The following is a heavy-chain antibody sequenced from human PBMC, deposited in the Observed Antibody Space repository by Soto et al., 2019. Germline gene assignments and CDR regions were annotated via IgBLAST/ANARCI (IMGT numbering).Heavy chain of an antibody. CDR2: IDPSDSYT. V-gene: IGHV5-10-1*01. J-gene: IGHJ4*02. CDR1: GYSFTSYW. Sequence: GESLKISCKGSGYSFTSYWISWVRQMPGKGLEWMGRIDPSDSYTNYSPSFQGHVTISADKSISTAYLQWSSLKASDTAMYYCARHERVDTAMATAEDYWGQGTLVTVSS. D-gene: IGHD5-18*01. CDR3: ARHERVDTAMATAEDY.